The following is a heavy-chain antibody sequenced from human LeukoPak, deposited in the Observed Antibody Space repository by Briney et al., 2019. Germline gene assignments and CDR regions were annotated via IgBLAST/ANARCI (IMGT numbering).Heavy chain of an antibody. CDR3: ARDQYDTWSRRGNFDS. Sequence: GGSLRLSCVASGFTFGKYWMSWVRQAPGKGLEWVANIKLDGSEKNYVDSVKGRFTISRDNTKNSLYLQMSSLRAEDTAVFYCARDQYDTWSRRGNFDSWGQGTLVIVSS. V-gene: IGHV3-7*03. D-gene: IGHD3-3*01. J-gene: IGHJ4*02. CDR2: IKLDGSEK. CDR1: GFTFGKYW.